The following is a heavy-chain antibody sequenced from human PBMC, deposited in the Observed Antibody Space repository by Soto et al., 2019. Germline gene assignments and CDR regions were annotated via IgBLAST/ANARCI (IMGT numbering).Heavy chain of an antibody. CDR2: ISGSGNST. CDR1: GFTFITYA. CDR3: ARYSNYGRVVDY. Sequence: GGSLRLSCAASGFTFITYAMSWVRQAPGKGLEWVSAISGSGNSTYYADSVKGRFTISRDNSKNTLYLQMNSLRAEDTAVYYCARYSNYGRVVDYCGQGTLVTVSS. D-gene: IGHD4-4*01. V-gene: IGHV3-23*01. J-gene: IGHJ4*02.